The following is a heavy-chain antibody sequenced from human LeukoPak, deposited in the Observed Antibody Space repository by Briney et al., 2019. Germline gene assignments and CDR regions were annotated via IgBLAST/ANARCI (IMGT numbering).Heavy chain of an antibody. D-gene: IGHD3-22*01. CDR3: ARERRYYDSSGYYFDY. Sequence: PGGSLRLSCAASGFTFDDHGMSWVRHAPGKGLEWVSGINWNGGSTGYADSVKGRFTISRDNAKNSLYLQMNSLRAEDTALYYCARERRYYDSSGYYFDYWGQGTLVTVSS. CDR1: GFTFDDHG. J-gene: IGHJ4*02. CDR2: INWNGGST. V-gene: IGHV3-20*04.